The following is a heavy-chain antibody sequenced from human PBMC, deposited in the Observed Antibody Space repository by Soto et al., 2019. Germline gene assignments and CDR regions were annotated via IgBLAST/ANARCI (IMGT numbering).Heavy chain of an antibody. CDR2: IYYTGST. CDR1: GGSISGYY. V-gene: IGHV4-59*01. CDR3: ARAGRDGYNGLLDY. Sequence: SETLSLTCTASGGSISGYYWNWIWQPPGKGLEWIGYIYYTGSTNSNPSLKSRVTISVDTSKNQFSLKLRSVTAADTAVYYCARAGRDGYNGLLDYWGQGTLVTVSS. D-gene: IGHD5-12*01. J-gene: IGHJ4*02.